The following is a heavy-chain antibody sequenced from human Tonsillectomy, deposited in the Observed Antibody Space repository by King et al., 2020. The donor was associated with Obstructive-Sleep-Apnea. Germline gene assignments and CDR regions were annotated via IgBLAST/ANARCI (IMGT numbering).Heavy chain of an antibody. J-gene: IGHJ4*02. CDR3: ARAGGPGTVDY. CDR1: GFTFSGSW. CDR2: INEEGREK. D-gene: IGHD1-1*01. V-gene: IGHV3-7*03. Sequence: VQLVESGGDFVQPGGSLRLSCAASGFTFSGSWMSWVRQVPGKGLEWGANINEEGREKYYVDSVEGRFAISRENGKNLLYLQMIALRPEDTAVYYCARAGGPGTVDYWGQGTLVSVSS.